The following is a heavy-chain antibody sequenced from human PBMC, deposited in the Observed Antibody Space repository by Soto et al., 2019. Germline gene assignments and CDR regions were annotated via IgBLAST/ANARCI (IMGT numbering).Heavy chain of an antibody. CDR1: GYTXRGYY. Sequence: GXSXKVSCKASGYTXRGYYIRCVRQAPGQGLEWIGWINPDSGGTNYAKKFQGRVTMTRDTSISTAYMEVNRLTSDDTAVYYCTRKVATFNFYFWGQGTLVTVSS. D-gene: IGHD5-12*01. CDR3: TRKVATFNFYF. CDR2: INPDSGGT. J-gene: IGHJ4*02. V-gene: IGHV1-2*02.